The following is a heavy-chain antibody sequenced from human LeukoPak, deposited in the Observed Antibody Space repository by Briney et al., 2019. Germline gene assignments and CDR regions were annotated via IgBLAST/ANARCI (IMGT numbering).Heavy chain of an antibody. CDR1: GGSFSGYY. CDR3: ARVRLSSNWNDPYLNWFDP. Sequence: KASETLSLTCAVYGGSFSGYYWSWIRQPPGKGLEWIGEINHSGSTNYNPSLKSRVTMSVDTSKNQFSLKLSSVTAADTAVYYCARVRLSSNWNDPYLNWFDPWGQGTLVTVSS. CDR2: INHSGST. J-gene: IGHJ5*02. V-gene: IGHV4-34*01. D-gene: IGHD1-1*01.